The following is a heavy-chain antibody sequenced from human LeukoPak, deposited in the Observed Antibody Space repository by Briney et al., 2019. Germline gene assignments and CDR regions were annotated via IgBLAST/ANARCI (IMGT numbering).Heavy chain of an antibody. CDR2: IYYSGST. CDR1: GGSISSSSYY. D-gene: IGHD2-21*02. J-gene: IGHJ4*02. V-gene: IGHV4-39*01. Sequence: SETLSLTCTVSGGSISSSSYYWGWIRQPPGTGLEWIGSIYYSGSTYYNPSLKSRVTISVDTSKNQFSLKLSSVTAADTAVYYCARHHIVVVTAHFDYWGQGTLVTVSS. CDR3: ARHHIVVVTAHFDY.